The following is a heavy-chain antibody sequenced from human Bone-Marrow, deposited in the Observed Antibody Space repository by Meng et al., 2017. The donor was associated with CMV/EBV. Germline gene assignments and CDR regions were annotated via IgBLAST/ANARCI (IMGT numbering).Heavy chain of an antibody. D-gene: IGHD2-8*01. CDR2: IRYDGSNE. V-gene: IGHV3-30*02. Sequence: GESLKISCAASGFTFSSYGMHWVRQAPGKGLEWVAFIRYDGSNEYYEDSVKGRITISRDNSKNTLYLQMNSLGAEDTAVYYCAKDQGVYLSGWFDPWGQGTLVTVSS. CDR3: AKDQGVYLSGWFDP. J-gene: IGHJ5*02. CDR1: GFTFSSYG.